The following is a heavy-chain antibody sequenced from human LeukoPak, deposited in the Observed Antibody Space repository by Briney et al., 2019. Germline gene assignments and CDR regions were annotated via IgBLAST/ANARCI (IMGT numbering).Heavy chain of an antibody. CDR2: IYYGGST. Sequence: PSETLSLTCTVSGGSISSRSYYWGWIRQPPGKELEWIGSIYYGGSTYYNPSLKSRVTISVDTSKNQFSLKLSSVTAADTAVYYCARRAGGTASFYFDYWGQGALVTVSS. CDR1: GGSISSRSYY. J-gene: IGHJ4*02. CDR3: ARRAGGTASFYFDY. V-gene: IGHV4-39*01. D-gene: IGHD2-21*02.